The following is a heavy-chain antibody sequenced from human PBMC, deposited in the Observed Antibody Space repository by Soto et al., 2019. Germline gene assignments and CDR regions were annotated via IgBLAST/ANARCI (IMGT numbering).Heavy chain of an antibody. D-gene: IGHD1-26*01. Sequence: WGSLRLSCAASGFTFSSYAMSWVRQAPGKGLEWVSGISGSGTTTYYADSVKGRFTISRDNSKNTMYLQMNSLRAEDTAVYYCAKDLAGATRGRFDYWGQGTLVTVSS. V-gene: IGHV3-23*01. CDR1: GFTFSSYA. J-gene: IGHJ4*02. CDR2: ISGSGTTT. CDR3: AKDLAGATRGRFDY.